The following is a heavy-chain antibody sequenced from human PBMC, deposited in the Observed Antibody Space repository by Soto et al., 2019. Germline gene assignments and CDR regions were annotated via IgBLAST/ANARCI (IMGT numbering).Heavy chain of an antibody. CDR2: IWYDGSNK. V-gene: IGHV3-33*01. J-gene: IGHJ4*02. CDR3: ARAAGRYCISTSCLDLCVDY. D-gene: IGHD2-2*01. CDR1: GFTFSSYG. Sequence: QVQLVESGGGVVQPGRSLRLSCAASGFTFSSYGMHWVREAPGKGLEWVAVIWYDGSNKYYADSVKGRFTISRDNSKNTLYLQMNSLRAEDTAVYYCARAAGRYCISTSCLDLCVDYWGQGTLVTVSS.